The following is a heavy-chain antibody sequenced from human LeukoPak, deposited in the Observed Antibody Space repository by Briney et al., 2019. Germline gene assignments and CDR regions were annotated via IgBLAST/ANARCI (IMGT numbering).Heavy chain of an antibody. J-gene: IGHJ2*01. CDR2: IYYSGST. V-gene: IGHV4-59*08. D-gene: IGHD3-22*01. Sequence: SETLSLTCTVSGGSINDYYWGWIRQPPGKGLEWIGYIYYSGSTKYNPSLKSRVTISVDTSKNQFSLKLNSVTAADTAVYYCARHRDDYYDSSGYNWYFDLWGRGTLVTVSS. CDR3: ARHRDDYYDSSGYNWYFDL. CDR1: GGSINDYY.